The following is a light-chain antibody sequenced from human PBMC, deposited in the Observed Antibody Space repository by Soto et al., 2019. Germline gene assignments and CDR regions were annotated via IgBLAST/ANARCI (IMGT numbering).Light chain of an antibody. V-gene: IGLV2-14*01. CDR2: DVS. J-gene: IGLJ1*01. Sequence: QSVLTQPASVSGSPGHSITISCTGTSSDVGGYNYVSWYQQHPGKAPKLMIYDVSNRPSGVSNRFSGSKSGNTASLTISGLQAEDEADSYCSSYTSSSPKVFGTGTKVPV. CDR1: SSDVGGYNY. CDR3: SSYTSSSPKV.